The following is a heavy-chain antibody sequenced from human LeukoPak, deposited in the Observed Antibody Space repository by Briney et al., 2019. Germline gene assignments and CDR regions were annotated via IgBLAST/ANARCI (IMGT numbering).Heavy chain of an antibody. CDR2: ISYDGSNK. CDR1: GFTFSNYA. V-gene: IGHV3-30*04. Sequence: GGSLRLSCAASGFTFSNYALHWVRQAPGKGLEWVAVISYDGSNKFYADSVRGRFTISRDNSKNTLFLQMNSLRPEDTAVYYCAKDQVSQVVVVVAATPGGAFDIWGQGTMVTVSS. D-gene: IGHD2-15*01. J-gene: IGHJ3*02. CDR3: AKDQVSQVVVVVAATPGGAFDI.